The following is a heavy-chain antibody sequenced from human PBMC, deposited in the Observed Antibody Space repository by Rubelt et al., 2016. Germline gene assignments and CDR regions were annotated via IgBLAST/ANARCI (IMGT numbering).Heavy chain of an antibody. D-gene: IGHD4-17*01. Sequence: GGSTYYADSVKGRFTISRDNAKNSLYLQMNSLRAEDTAVYYCARDTDYGDPHFDYWGQGTLVTVSS. J-gene: IGHJ4*02. CDR2: GGST. V-gene: IGHV3-11*01. CDR3: ARDTDYGDPHFDY.